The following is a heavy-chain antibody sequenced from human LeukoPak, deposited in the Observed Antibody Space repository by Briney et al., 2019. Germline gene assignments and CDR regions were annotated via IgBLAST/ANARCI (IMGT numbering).Heavy chain of an antibody. J-gene: IGHJ6*03. CDR3: ARQIAAPGNYYYYMDV. CDR2: IYTSGST. CDR1: GGSISSSY. Sequence: SETLSFTCTVSGGSISSSYWTWIRQPPGKGLEWIGYIYTSGSTDYNPFLKSRVTISVDTSKNQFSLKLTSVTAADTAMYYCARQIAAPGNYYYYMDVWGKGTTVTVSS. D-gene: IGHD6-13*01. V-gene: IGHV4-4*09.